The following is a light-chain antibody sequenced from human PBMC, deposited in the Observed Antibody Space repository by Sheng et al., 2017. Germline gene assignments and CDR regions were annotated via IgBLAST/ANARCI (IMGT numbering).Light chain of an antibody. J-gene: IGKJ1*01. CDR2: HAS. CDR1: QDITNY. V-gene: IGKV1-8*01. Sequence: AIRMTQSPSSLSASTGDRVTIACRASQDITNYLAWYQQKPGRAPKLLIYHASNLQSGVPSRFSGSGSGTDFTLTISSLKSEDFASYYCQQSYSTSWTFGQGTKVEIK. CDR3: QQSYSTSWT.